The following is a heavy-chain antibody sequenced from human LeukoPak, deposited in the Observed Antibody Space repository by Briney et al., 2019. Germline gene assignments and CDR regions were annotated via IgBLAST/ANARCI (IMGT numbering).Heavy chain of an antibody. CDR1: GFTFSSYG. J-gene: IGHJ4*02. CDR3: AKDVGVSEDTAILDY. Sequence: GGSLRLSCAASGFTFSSYGMHWARQAPGKGLEWVAVISYDGSNKYYADSVKGRFTISRDNSKNTLYLQMNSLRADDTAVYYCAKDVGVSEDTAILDYWGQGTLVTVSS. CDR2: ISYDGSNK. V-gene: IGHV3-30*18. D-gene: IGHD5-18*01.